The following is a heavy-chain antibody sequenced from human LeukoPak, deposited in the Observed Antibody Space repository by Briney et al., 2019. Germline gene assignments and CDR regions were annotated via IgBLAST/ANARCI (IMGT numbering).Heavy chain of an antibody. CDR2: IYRTEDN. J-gene: IGHJ4*02. CDR1: GGSISNSDW. Sequence: SETLSLTCAVSGGSISNSDWWSWVRQPPGRGLEWIGYIYRTEDNNYNPSLKSRVTMSVDKSQNRFSLKLTSVTAADTAVYYYARDPHCSSNNCPYDYWGQGILVIVSS. D-gene: IGHD2-2*01. CDR3: ARDPHCSSNNCPYDY. V-gene: IGHV4-4*02.